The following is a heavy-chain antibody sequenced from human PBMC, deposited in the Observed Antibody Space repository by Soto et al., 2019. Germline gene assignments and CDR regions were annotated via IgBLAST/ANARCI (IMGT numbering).Heavy chain of an antibody. V-gene: IGHV4-59*01. CDR1: GGSISSYY. CDR2: MYNTGST. D-gene: IGHD1-26*01. CDR3: ARGFPTGGYPNGNWFDL. Sequence: PSETLSLTCTVSGGSISSYYWSWIRQPPGKGLEWIGYMYNTGSTVYNPSLKSRVTISVDTSKNQFSLKLNAVTAADTAVYYCARGFPTGGYPNGNWFDLCGQATLVTVSS. J-gene: IGHJ5*02.